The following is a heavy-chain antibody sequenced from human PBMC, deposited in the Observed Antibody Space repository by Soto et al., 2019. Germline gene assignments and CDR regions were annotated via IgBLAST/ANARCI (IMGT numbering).Heavy chain of an antibody. Sequence: SETLSLTCTVSGGSIGSYHWSWVRQPAGKGLEWIGRIYVSGSTDYNPSLTSRVTMSVDTSKNQFSLKVKSVTAADTAVYYCVRSGSRDSWLADFWGQGSLVTVSS. J-gene: IGHJ4*02. D-gene: IGHD6-19*01. CDR2: IYVSGST. CDR1: GGSIGSYH. V-gene: IGHV4-4*07. CDR3: VRSGSRDSWLADF.